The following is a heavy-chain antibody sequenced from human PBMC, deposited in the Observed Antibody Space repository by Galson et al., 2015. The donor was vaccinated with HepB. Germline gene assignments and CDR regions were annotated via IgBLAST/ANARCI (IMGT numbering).Heavy chain of an antibody. CDR2: IYYSGST. CDR1: GGSISSSSYY. J-gene: IGHJ4*02. CDR3: ARRGQWLGHYYFDY. Sequence: ETLSLTCTVSGGSISSSSYYWGWIRQPPGKGLEWIGSIYYSGSTHYNPSLKSRDPISVDTSQNQFSLKLSSGTAADTAVYYCARRGQWLGHYYFDYWGQGTLVTVSS. V-gene: IGHV4-39*01. D-gene: IGHD6-19*01.